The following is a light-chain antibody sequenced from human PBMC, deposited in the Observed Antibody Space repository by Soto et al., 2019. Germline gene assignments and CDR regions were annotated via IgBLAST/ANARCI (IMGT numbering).Light chain of an antibody. Sequence: QSVLTQPPSVSSAPGQKLTISCSGSSSNIGNNYVSWYQHLPGTAPKLLIYDNNQRPSGIPDRFSGSKSGTSATLGITGLQTGDEADYYCGTWDSSLSAVLFGGGTKLTVL. J-gene: IGLJ2*01. CDR2: DNN. V-gene: IGLV1-51*01. CDR1: SSNIGNNY. CDR3: GTWDSSLSAVL.